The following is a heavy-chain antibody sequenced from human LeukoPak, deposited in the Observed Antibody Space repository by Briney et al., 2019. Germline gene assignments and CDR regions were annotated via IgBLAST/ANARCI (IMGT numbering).Heavy chain of an antibody. V-gene: IGHV3-20*04. CDR1: GFTFDDYG. D-gene: IGHD3-10*01. CDR2: INWNGGST. J-gene: IGHJ6*03. Sequence: PGGSLRLSCAASGFTFDDYGMSWVRQAPGKGLEWVSGINWNGGSTGYADSVKGRFTISRDNAKNSLYLQMNSLRAEDTALYYCARVLDHMVRGVISYYHYYMDVWGKGTTVTVSS. CDR3: ARVLDHMVRGVISYYHYYMDV.